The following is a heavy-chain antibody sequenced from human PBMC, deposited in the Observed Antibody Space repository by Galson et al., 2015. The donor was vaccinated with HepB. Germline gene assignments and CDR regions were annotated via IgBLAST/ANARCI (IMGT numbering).Heavy chain of an antibody. D-gene: IGHD3-9*01. V-gene: IGHV4-30-4*08. CDR2: IYYTGST. CDR1: GFTFSNYA. Sequence: LRLSCAASGFTFSNYAMSWVRQPPGMGLEWIGYIYYTGSTYYSPSLKSRVTISVDTSKNQFSLRLSSVTAADTAVYYCARRYFDWSYFDLWGCGTLVTVSS. J-gene: IGHJ2*01. CDR3: ARRYFDWSYFDL.